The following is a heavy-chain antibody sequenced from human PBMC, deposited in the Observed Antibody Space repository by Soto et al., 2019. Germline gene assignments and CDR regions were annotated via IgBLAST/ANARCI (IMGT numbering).Heavy chain of an antibody. CDR2: ISSSSKYI. J-gene: IGHJ4*02. V-gene: IGHV3-21*01. CDR3: ARSEEGPYCTGDSCYNY. D-gene: IGHD2-15*01. Sequence: GGSRRLSCAASGFTFSTYIMNWVRPAPGKGLEWVSSISSSSKYIYYADSVNGRFTISRENAKNSLFLQMNSLRAEDTAVYYCARSEEGPYCTGDSCYNYWGQGALVTVSS. CDR1: GFTFSTYI.